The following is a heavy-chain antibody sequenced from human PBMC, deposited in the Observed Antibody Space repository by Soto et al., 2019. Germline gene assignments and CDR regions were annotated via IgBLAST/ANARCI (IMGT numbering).Heavy chain of an antibody. Sequence: ESGGGLVQPGRSLRLSCAASGFTFDDYAMHWVRQAPGKGLEWVSGINWNSGSIGYADSVKGRFTISRDNAKTSLYLQMNSLRAEDTALYYCAKDRGSGSYAANYYYSGMDVWGQGTTVTVSS. CDR3: AKDRGSGSYAANYYYSGMDV. V-gene: IGHV3-9*01. J-gene: IGHJ6*02. D-gene: IGHD3-10*01. CDR2: INWNSGSI. CDR1: GFTFDDYA.